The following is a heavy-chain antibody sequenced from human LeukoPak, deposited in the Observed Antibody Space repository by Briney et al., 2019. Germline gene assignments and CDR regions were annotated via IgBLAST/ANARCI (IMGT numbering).Heavy chain of an antibody. J-gene: IGHJ3*02. V-gene: IGHV3-48*01. CDR2: ISSSSSII. Sequence: PGGSLRLSCAVSGFTFSSYSMNWVRQAPGKGLEWVSYISSSSSIIYYADSVKGRFTISRDNAKNSLYLQMNRLRAEDTAVYYCARDNDQLLPTDAFDIWSQGTMVTVSS. CDR3: ARDNDQLLPTDAFDI. CDR1: GFTFSSYS. D-gene: IGHD2-2*01.